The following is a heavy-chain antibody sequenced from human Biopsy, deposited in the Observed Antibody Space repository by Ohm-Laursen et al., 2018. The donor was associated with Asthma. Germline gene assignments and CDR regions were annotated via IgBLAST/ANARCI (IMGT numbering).Heavy chain of an antibody. CDR3: ARDYDGDYVQRHLPLAY. J-gene: IGHJ4*02. D-gene: IGHD4-17*01. Sequence: GSSVKVSCKSSGGTFSTFGISWVRQAPGQGLEWMGRIIPFYGTATYAQNFQGRLTLTADESTSTACMELSSLRSEDTAVYFCARDYDGDYVQRHLPLAYWGQGTLVTVSS. V-gene: IGHV1-69*15. CDR2: IIPFYGTA. CDR1: GGTFSTFG.